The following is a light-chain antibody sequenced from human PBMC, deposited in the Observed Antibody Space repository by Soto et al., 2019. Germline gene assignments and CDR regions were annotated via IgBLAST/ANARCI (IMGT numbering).Light chain of an antibody. CDR2: DAS. CDR3: QQRQYWPPIT. Sequence: DIQMTQSPSTLPASVGDRVTITCRASQSITNRLAWYQQKPGKAPKVLIYDASNLESGVPSRFSGSGSGTDFTLTISSLEPEDCAIYYCQQRQYWPPITFGQGTRLEIK. J-gene: IGKJ5*01. V-gene: IGKV1-5*01. CDR1: QSITNR.